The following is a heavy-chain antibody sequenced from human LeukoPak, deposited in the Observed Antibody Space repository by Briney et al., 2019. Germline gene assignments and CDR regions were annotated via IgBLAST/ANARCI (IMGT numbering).Heavy chain of an antibody. CDR2: LSAYNGNI. CDR1: VYTFTNYD. V-gene: IGHV1-18*01. J-gene: IGHJ4*02. Sequence: ASAKVSCKASVYTFTNYDISWVRQAPGQGLEWMGWLSAYNGNINYAQNFQGRVTMTTDTSTSTAYMELRSLRSDDTAVYYCARGRYCSSTSCSPSFYFDFWGQGTLVTVSS. D-gene: IGHD2-2*01. CDR3: ARGRYCSSTSCSPSFYFDF.